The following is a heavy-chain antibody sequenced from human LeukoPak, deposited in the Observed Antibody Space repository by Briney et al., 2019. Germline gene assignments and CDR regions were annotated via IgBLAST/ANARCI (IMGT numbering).Heavy chain of an antibody. CDR3: ARGGNYLSYFYGMDV. CDR1: GFTFSSYA. D-gene: IGHD4-23*01. J-gene: IGHJ6*02. V-gene: IGHV3-72*01. Sequence: AGGSLRLSCAASGFTFSSYAMSWVRQAPGKGLEWVGRSRDKAKSYTTEYAASVKGRFTISRDDSKSSVYLQMNSLKTEDTAVYYCARGGNYLSYFYGMDVWGQGTTVTVSS. CDR2: SRDKAKSYTT.